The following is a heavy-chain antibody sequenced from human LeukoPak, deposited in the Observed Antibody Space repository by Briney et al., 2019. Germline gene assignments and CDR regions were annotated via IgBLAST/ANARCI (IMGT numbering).Heavy chain of an antibody. CDR3: ARGGTNPGPYYYYYMDV. Sequence: ASVKVSCKASGYTFTNYYMHWVRQAPGQGLEWLGLITPSGDNTWYAQKFQGRVTMTRDMSTSTVYMELSSLRSEDTAVYYCARGGTNPGPYYYYYMDVWGKGTTVTVSS. J-gene: IGHJ6*03. CDR1: GYTFTNYY. D-gene: IGHD1-14*01. CDR2: ITPSGDNT. V-gene: IGHV1-46*01.